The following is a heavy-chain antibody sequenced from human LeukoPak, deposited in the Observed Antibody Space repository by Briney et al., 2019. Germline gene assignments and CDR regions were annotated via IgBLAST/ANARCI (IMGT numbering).Heavy chain of an antibody. CDR2: IYYSGST. V-gene: IGHV4-59*01. D-gene: IGHD4-17*01. Sequence: PSETLSLTCTVSGGSISSNYWSWSRQPPGKGLEWIGYIYYSGSTNSNPSLKSRVTISVDTSKNQFSLNLSSVTAADTAVYYCARDRGYGDYLNYFDYWGQGTLVTVSS. J-gene: IGHJ4*02. CDR3: ARDRGYGDYLNYFDY. CDR1: GGSISSNY.